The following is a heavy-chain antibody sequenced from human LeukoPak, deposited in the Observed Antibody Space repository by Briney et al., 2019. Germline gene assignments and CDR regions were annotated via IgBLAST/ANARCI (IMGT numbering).Heavy chain of an antibody. Sequence: SETLSLTCTVSGGSISSYYWSWIRQPPGKGLEWIGYIYYSGSTNYNPSLKSRVTISVDTSKNQFSLKLSSVTAADTAVYYCARQGYGPYFDYWGQGTLVTVSS. CDR2: IYYSGST. V-gene: IGHV4-59*08. CDR3: ARQGYGPYFDY. D-gene: IGHD5-18*01. J-gene: IGHJ4*02. CDR1: GGSISSYY.